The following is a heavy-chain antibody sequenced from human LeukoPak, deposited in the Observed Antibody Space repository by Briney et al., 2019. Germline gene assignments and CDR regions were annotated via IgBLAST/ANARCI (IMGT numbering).Heavy chain of an antibody. CDR3: AKQWLVGI. V-gene: IGHV3-23*01. CDR2: LSESGETT. CDR1: GFSFSSHA. J-gene: IGHJ4*02. Sequence: PGGSLRLSCAASGFSFSSHAMNWVRQAPGKGLEWVSSLSESGETTDYAGSVKGRFTISRDNSRNTLYLQMNSLRADDTGVYYCAKQWLVGIWGQGTQVTVSS. D-gene: IGHD6-19*01.